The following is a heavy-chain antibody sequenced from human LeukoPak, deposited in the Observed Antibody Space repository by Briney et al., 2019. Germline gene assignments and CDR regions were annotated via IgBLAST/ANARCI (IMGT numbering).Heavy chain of an antibody. Sequence: PSETLSLTCAVYGGSFSGYYWSWIRQPPGKGLEWIGEINHSGSTNYNPSLKSRVTISVDTSKNQFSLKLSSVTAADTAVYYCARALFVGPPPVHIAAAGPFDYWGQGTLVTVSS. CDR3: ARALFVGPPPVHIAAAGPFDY. CDR1: GGSFSGYY. CDR2: INHSGST. J-gene: IGHJ4*02. D-gene: IGHD6-13*01. V-gene: IGHV4-34*01.